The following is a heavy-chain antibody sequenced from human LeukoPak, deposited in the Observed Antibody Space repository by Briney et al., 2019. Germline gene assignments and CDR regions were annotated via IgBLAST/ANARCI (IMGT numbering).Heavy chain of an antibody. D-gene: IGHD4-17*01. V-gene: IGHV3-23*01. CDR2: ISGSGGST. J-gene: IGHJ4*02. Sequence: GGSLRLSCAASGFTFSSYAMSWVRQAPGKGLEWVSAISGSGGSTYYADSVKGRFTISRDNSKNTLYLQMNSLRAEDTAVYYCAKVGYGDYLPPVDYWGQGTLVTVSS. CDR3: AKVGYGDYLPPVDY. CDR1: GFTFSSYA.